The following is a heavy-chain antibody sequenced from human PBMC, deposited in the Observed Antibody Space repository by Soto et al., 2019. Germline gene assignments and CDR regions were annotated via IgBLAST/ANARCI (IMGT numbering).Heavy chain of an antibody. CDR1: GYTFTSYG. V-gene: IGHV1-18*01. CDR3: ARDLIVVVPAARYGMDV. Sequence: ASVKVSCKASGYTFTSYGISWVRQAPGQGLEWMGWISAYNGNTNYAQKLQGRVTMTTDTSTSTAYMELRSLRSDDTAVYYCARDLIVVVPAARYGMDVWGQGTTVTVSS. J-gene: IGHJ6*02. D-gene: IGHD2-2*01. CDR2: ISAYNGNT.